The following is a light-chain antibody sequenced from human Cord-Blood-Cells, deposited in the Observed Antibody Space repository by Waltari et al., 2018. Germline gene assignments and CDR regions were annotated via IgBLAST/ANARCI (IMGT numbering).Light chain of an antibody. CDR2: WAS. Sequence: DIVMTQSPDSLAVSLGERATINCKSSQSVLYSSNNKNYLAGYQQKPGQPPKRLLYWASARESGVPDRFSGSWSGTDFTLTISGLQAEDVAVYYCQQYYSTPPVTFGPGTKVDIK. V-gene: IGKV4-1*01. CDR1: QSVLYSSNNKNY. CDR3: QQYYSTPPVT. J-gene: IGKJ3*01.